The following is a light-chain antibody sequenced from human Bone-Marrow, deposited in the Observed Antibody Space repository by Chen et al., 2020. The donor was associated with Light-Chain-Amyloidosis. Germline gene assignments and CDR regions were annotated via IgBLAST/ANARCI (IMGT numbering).Light chain of an antibody. Sequence: SYELTQPPSVSVSPGQTASLTCSGDDLPTKYAYWYQQKPGQAPVLGIHRDTERPSGISERFSGSSSGTTATLTISGVQAEDEADYHCQSADSSGTYEVIFGGGTKLTVL. V-gene: IGLV3-25*03. CDR3: QSADSSGTYEVI. J-gene: IGLJ2*01. CDR2: RDT. CDR1: DLPTKY.